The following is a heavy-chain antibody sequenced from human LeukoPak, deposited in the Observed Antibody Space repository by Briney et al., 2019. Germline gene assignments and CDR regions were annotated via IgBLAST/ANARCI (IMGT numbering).Heavy chain of an antibody. CDR2: IYYSGST. J-gene: IGHJ1*01. Sequence: PSETLSLTCTVSGVSLSSRYYYWGWVRQPPGRGLEWIGSIYYSGSTYYNPSLKSRVTISVDTSKNQFSLKLRSVTAADTAVYYCARHFGNWGQGTLVTVSS. D-gene: IGHD3-16*01. V-gene: IGHV4-39*01. CDR1: GVSLSSRYYY. CDR3: ARHFGN.